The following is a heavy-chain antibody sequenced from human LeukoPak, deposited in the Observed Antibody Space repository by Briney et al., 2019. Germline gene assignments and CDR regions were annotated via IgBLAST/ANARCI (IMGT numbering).Heavy chain of an antibody. J-gene: IGHJ4*02. D-gene: IGHD6-13*01. CDR1: GGSFSGYY. CDR3: ARLAAAGIDY. CDR2: IYYSGST. Sequence: SETLSLTCAVYGGSFSGYYWSWIRQHPGKGLEWIGYIYYSGSTYYNPSLKSRVTISVDTSKNQFSLKLSSVTAADTAVYYCARLAAAGIDYWGQGTLVTVSS. V-gene: IGHV4-31*11.